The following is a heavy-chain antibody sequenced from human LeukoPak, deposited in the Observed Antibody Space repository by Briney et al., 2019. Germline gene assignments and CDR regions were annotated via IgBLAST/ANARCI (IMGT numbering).Heavy chain of an antibody. J-gene: IGHJ4*02. V-gene: IGHV3-66*01. Sequence: GGSLRLSCAASGLTVSSNYMSWVRQAPGKGLEWVSVIYSDGRTYYADSVQGRFTISRDNSKNTLYLQMNSLRAEDTAVYYCARDEAGAGNTYVKFDYWGQGTLVTVSS. CDR2: IYSDGRT. D-gene: IGHD5-18*01. CDR3: ARDEAGAGNTYVKFDY. CDR1: GLTVSSNY.